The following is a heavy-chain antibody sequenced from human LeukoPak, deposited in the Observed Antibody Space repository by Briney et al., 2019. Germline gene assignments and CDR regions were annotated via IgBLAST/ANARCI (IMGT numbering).Heavy chain of an antibody. CDR2: IRYDGSNK. CDR3: AKDRTRELTAFDY. J-gene: IGHJ4*02. Sequence: GSLRLSCAASGFTFNTYAMHWVRQPPGKGLEWVAFIRYDGSNKYYADSVKGRFTISRDNSKNTLYLQMNSLRAEDTAVYYCAKDRTRELTAFDYWGQGTLVTVSS. V-gene: IGHV3-30*02. D-gene: IGHD1-7*01. CDR1: GFTFNTYA.